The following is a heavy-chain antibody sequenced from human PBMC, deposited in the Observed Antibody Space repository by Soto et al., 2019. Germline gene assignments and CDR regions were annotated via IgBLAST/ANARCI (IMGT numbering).Heavy chain of an antibody. CDR2: ISGSGGST. D-gene: IGHD3-10*01. J-gene: IGHJ4*02. V-gene: IGHV3-23*01. CDR1: GFTFSSYA. Sequence: EVQLLESGGGLVQPGGSLRLSCAASGFTFSSYAMSWVRQAPGKGLEWVSAISGSGGSTYYADSVKGRFTISRDNSKNTLYLQMNSLRAEDTAVYYCAKEKYYGSGSYYRPLLHYFDYWGQGTLVTVSS. CDR3: AKEKYYGSGSYYRPLLHYFDY.